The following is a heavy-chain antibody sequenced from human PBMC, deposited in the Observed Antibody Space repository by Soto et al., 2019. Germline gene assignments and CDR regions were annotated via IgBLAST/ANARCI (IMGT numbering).Heavy chain of an antibody. V-gene: IGHV3-7*01. D-gene: IGHD3-16*01. CDR3: ARDIGFDYVN. J-gene: IGHJ4*02. CDR1: GFNVMSYW. Sequence: GESLKISCAVSGFNVMSYWMSWVRQAPGKGLEWVASVKEDGSELYYLHSVRGRFSISRDSAGNALHLTMNYLSAEDTGVYFCARDIGFDYVNWGQGIPVTVSS. CDR2: VKEDGSEL.